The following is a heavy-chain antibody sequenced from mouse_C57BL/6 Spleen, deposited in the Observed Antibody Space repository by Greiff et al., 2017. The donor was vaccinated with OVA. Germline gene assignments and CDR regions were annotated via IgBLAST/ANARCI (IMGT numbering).Heavy chain of an antibody. Sequence: EVKLMESGGGLVKPGGSLKLSCAASGFTFSSYAMSWVRQTPEKRLEWVATISDGGSYTYYPDNVKGRFTISRDNAKNNLYLQMSHLKSEDTAMYYCARAYYGSSNEDFDYWGQGTTLTVSS. CDR3: ARAYYGSSNEDFDY. D-gene: IGHD1-1*01. CDR1: GFTFSSYA. CDR2: ISDGGSYT. J-gene: IGHJ2*01. V-gene: IGHV5-4*03.